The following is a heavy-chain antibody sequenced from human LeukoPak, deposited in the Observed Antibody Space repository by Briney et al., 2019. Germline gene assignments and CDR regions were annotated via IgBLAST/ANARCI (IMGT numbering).Heavy chain of an antibody. V-gene: IGHV1-69*13. D-gene: IGHD2-8*01. CDR1: GGTFSSYA. CDR2: IIPIFGTA. CDR3: ASASLRFCTNGVCYPFDY. J-gene: IGHJ4*02. Sequence: SVKVSCKASGGTFSSYAISWVRQAPGQGLEWMGGIIPIFGTANYAQKFQGRVTITADESTSTAYMELSSLRSEDTAVYYCASASLRFCTNGVCYPFDYWGQGTLVTVSS.